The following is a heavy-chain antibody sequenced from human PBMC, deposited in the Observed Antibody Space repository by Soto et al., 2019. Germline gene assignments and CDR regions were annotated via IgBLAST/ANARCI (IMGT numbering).Heavy chain of an antibody. V-gene: IGHV3-33*01. J-gene: IGHJ3*01. CDR3: ARESAGFESSFDVFDV. D-gene: IGHD6-19*01. CDR2: MWSDGGFE. CDR1: GFSISTHG. Sequence: VQLVESGGDVVQPGRSLRLSCTASGFSISTHGMHWVRQSSTKGLEWVATMWSDGGFEDYGESVKGRFRISRDNSKNTLYLKQYNLRVNDTSVYYCARESAGFESSFDVFDVWGQGTTVFVS.